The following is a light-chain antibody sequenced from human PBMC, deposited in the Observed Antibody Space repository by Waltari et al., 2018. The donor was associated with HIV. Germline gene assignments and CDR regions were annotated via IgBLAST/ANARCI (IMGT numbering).Light chain of an antibody. Sequence: SYELTQPPSASVSPGQTARISCSGDALPTQHVFWYQQKPGPAPVMGRYRDKERPSGIPDRFSGSDAGTTVTLTISGVQAEDEADYYCQSADSTGTYWVFGGGTKLTVL. CDR2: RDK. CDR3: QSADSTGTYWV. V-gene: IGLV3-25*03. CDR1: ALPTQH. J-gene: IGLJ3*02.